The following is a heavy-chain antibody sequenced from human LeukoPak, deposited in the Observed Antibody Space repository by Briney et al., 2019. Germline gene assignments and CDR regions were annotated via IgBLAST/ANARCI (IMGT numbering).Heavy chain of an antibody. CDR3: AKEKLPSGYSFLIDF. V-gene: IGHV3-30*18. CDR2: ISYDGPNK. Sequence: GGSLRLSCAVSGFTFSSYGMHWVRQAPGKGLEWVAVISYDGPNKYYADSVKGRFTISRDDSKSTLYLQMNSLRAEDTAVYYCAKEKLPSGYSFLIDFWGQGTLVTVSS. J-gene: IGHJ4*02. D-gene: IGHD5-18*01. CDR1: GFTFSSYG.